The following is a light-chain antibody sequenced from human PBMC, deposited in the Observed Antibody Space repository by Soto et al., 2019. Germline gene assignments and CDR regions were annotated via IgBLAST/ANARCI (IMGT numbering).Light chain of an antibody. Sequence: QSVLTQPPSVSAAPGQRVTISCTGSSSNIGAGYDVHWYQQLPGTAPKLLIYGNSNRPSGVPDRFSGSKSGTSASLAITGLQAEDEADYYCQSYASSLSGWVFGGGTKLTVL. J-gene: IGLJ3*02. CDR3: QSYASSLSGWV. CDR1: SSNIGAGYD. V-gene: IGLV1-40*01. CDR2: GNS.